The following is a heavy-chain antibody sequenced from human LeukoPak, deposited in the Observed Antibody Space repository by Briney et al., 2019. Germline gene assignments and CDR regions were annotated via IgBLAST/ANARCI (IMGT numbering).Heavy chain of an antibody. V-gene: IGHV1-2*02. CDR1: GYMFTSYY. CDR3: ASSPVRNFDY. J-gene: IGHJ4*02. Sequence: GASVKVSCKASGYMFTSYYMHWVRQAPGQGLEWMGWINPNSGGTNYAQKFQGRATMTRDTSISTAYMELSRLRSDDTAVYYCASSPVRNFDYWGQGTLVTVSS. CDR2: INPNSGGT.